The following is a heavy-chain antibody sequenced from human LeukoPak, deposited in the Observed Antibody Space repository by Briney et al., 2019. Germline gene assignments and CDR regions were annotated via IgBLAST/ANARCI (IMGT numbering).Heavy chain of an antibody. CDR2: ISAYNGNT. D-gene: IGHD4-23*01. J-gene: IGHJ3*02. V-gene: IGHV1-18*01. CDR1: GYTFTSYG. Sequence: ASVKVSCKASGYTFTSYGISWVRQAPGQGLEWMGWISAYNGNTNYAQKFQGRVTMTRDMSTSTVYMELSSLRSEDTAVYYCARAVVTSPRSAFDIWGQGTMVTVSS. CDR3: ARAVVTSPRSAFDI.